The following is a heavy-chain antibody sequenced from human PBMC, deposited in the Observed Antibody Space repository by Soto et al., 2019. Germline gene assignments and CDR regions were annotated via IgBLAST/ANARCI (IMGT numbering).Heavy chain of an antibody. Sequence: QVQLQQWGAGLLKPSETLSLTCAVYCGSFSGYYWSWIRQPPGKGLEWIGDINHSGSTNYNPSLKSRVTQSVDTYKNQFSLKLSSVTAADTAVYYWARTSRVDCWGQGALVTVSS. D-gene: IGHD6-6*01. CDR3: ARTSRVDC. V-gene: IGHV4-34*01. J-gene: IGHJ4*02. CDR2: INHSGST. CDR1: CGSFSGYY.